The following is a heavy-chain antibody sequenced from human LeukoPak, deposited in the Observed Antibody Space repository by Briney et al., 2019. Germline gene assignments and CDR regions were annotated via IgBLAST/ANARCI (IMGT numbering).Heavy chain of an antibody. CDR3: AKDIKPSLSLFDY. CDR2: INPNSGGT. D-gene: IGHD3-10*01. V-gene: IGHV1-2*02. J-gene: IGHJ4*02. Sequence: GASVKVSCKASGYTFTGYYMHWVRQAPGQGLEWMGWINPNSGGTNYAQKFQGRVTMTRDTSISTAYMELSRLRSDDTAVYYCAKDIKPSLSLFDYWGQGTLVTVSS. CDR1: GYTFTGYY.